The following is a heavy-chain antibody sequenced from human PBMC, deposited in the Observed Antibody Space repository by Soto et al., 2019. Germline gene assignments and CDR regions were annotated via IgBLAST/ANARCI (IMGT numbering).Heavy chain of an antibody. D-gene: IGHD6-6*01. V-gene: IGHV5-51*01. J-gene: IGHJ6*02. CDR2: IYPGDSDT. Sequence: GESLKISCKGAGYSFTSYWIGWVRQMPGKGLEWMGIIYPGDSDTRYGPSFQGQVTISADKSISTAYLQWSSLKASDTAMYYCARHISSSSFGQYYYGMDVWGQGTTVTVSS. CDR3: ARHISSSSFGQYYYGMDV. CDR1: GYSFTSYW.